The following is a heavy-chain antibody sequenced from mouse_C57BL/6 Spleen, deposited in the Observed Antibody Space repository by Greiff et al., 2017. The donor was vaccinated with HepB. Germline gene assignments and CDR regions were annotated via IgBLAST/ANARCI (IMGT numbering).Heavy chain of an antibody. CDR1: GYTFTSYW. Sequence: VQLQQSGAELVKPGASVKMSCKASGYTFTSYWITWVKQRPGQGLEWIGDIYPGSGSTNYNEKFKSKATLTVDTSSSAAYMQLSSLTSEDSAVYDCARRIVTTTSAFAYWGQGTLVTVSA. D-gene: IGHD2-12*01. CDR3: ARRIVTTTSAFAY. CDR2: IYPGSGST. J-gene: IGHJ3*01. V-gene: IGHV1-55*01.